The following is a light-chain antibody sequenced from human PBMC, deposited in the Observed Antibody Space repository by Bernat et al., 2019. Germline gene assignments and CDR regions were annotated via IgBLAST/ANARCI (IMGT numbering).Light chain of an antibody. CDR1: QSIASY. CDR3: QQSYSMPLT. J-gene: IGKJ4*01. CDR2: AVS. Sequence: DIQMTQSPSSLSASVGDRVIITCRASQSIASYLNWYQQKPGKAPKVLIYAVSSLQSGVPSRFSGSGSGTDFTLTISSLQPEDFATHYCQQSYSMPLTFGGGTKVEIK. V-gene: IGKV1-39*01.